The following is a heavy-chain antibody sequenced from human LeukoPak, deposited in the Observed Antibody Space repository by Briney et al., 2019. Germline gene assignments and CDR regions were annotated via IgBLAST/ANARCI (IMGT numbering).Heavy chain of an antibody. CDR2: IYYSGST. Sequence: PSETLSLTCTVSGGSISSYYWSWIRQPPGKGLEWIGYIYYSGSTNYNPSLKSRVTISVDTSKNQFSLKLSSVTAADTAVYYCARDSHDFWSGYHDYWGQGTLATVSS. J-gene: IGHJ4*02. D-gene: IGHD3-3*01. V-gene: IGHV4-59*01. CDR3: ARDSHDFWSGYHDY. CDR1: GGSISSYY.